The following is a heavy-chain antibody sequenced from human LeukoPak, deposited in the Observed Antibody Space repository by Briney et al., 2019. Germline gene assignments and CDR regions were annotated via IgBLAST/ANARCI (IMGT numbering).Heavy chain of an antibody. J-gene: IGHJ3*02. Sequence: PGGSLRLSCAASGFTFSDYYMSWIRQAPGKGLEWVSYISSSGSTIYYADSVKGRFTISRDNAKNSLYLQMNSLRAEDTAVYYCARVLRIWSSYYYGSGTSNAFDIWGQGTMVTVSS. CDR3: ARVLRIWSSYYYGSGTSNAFDI. CDR1: GFTFSDYY. V-gene: IGHV3-11*04. CDR2: ISSSGSTI. D-gene: IGHD3-10*01.